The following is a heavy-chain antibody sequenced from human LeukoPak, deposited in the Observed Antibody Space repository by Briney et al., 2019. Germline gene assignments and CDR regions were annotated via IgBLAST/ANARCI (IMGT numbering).Heavy chain of an antibody. V-gene: IGHV4-61*01. D-gene: IGHD4-17*01. CDR1: GGSVSSSTYY. CDR2: ISYSGYT. CDR3: AGVNTVTAGVLWYFDY. J-gene: IGHJ4*02. Sequence: SETLSLTCTVSGGSVSSSTYYWSWLRQPPGKGLEWLGFISYSGYTKYNPSHESRITISVDTSRNQFSLKLSSVTAADTAVYYCAGVNTVTAGVLWYFDYWGQGTLVTVSS.